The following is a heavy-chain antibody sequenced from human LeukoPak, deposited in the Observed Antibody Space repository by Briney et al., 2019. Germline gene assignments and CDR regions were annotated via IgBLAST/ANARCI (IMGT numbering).Heavy chain of an antibody. J-gene: IGHJ5*02. V-gene: IGHV1-46*01. D-gene: IGHD3-10*01. Sequence: ASVKVSCKASGYTFTSYYMHWVRQAPGQGLEWMGIINPSGGSTSYAQKCQGRVTMTRDTSTSTVYVELRSLRSEDTAVYYCARGVGYYYGSGSPHWFDPWGQGTLVTVSS. CDR3: ARGVGYYYGSGSPHWFDP. CDR2: INPSGGST. CDR1: GYTFTSYY.